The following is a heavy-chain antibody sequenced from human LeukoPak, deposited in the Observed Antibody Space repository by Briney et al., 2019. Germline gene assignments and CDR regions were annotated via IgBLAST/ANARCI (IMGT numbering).Heavy chain of an antibody. CDR1: GFTFTNAW. Sequence: PGGSLRLSYTASGFTFTNAWMNWVRQAPGKGLEWVGRIKSKGDGETTDYAAPVKGRFTMSRDDSKATLYLQMNSLKAEDTAVYYCTTDLGLTMIRGVIVYWGQGALVTVSS. D-gene: IGHD3-10*01. V-gene: IGHV3-15*01. CDR3: TTDLGLTMIRGVIVY. J-gene: IGHJ4*02. CDR2: IKSKGDGETT.